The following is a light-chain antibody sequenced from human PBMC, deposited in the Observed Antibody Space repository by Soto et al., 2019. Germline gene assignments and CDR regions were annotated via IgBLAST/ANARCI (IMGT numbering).Light chain of an antibody. CDR3: SSYTSSSTPYV. V-gene: IGLV1-44*01. CDR1: ISNIGSNT. Sequence: SVLTQPPSASGTPGQRVTISCSGSISNIGSNTVNWYQQLPGTAPELLIYSNNQRPSGVPDRFSGSKSGTSASLAISGLQAEDEADYYCSSYTSSSTPYVFGTGTKVTVL. CDR2: SNN. J-gene: IGLJ1*01.